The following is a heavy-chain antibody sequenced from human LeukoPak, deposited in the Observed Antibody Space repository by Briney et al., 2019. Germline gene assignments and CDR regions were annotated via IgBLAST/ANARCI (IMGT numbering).Heavy chain of an antibody. J-gene: IGHJ4*02. V-gene: IGHV4-30-4*01. D-gene: IGHD4-17*01. CDR2: IYYSGST. CDR1: GGSISSGDYY. Sequence: TSETLSLTCTVSGGSISSGDYYWSWLRQPPGKGLEWIGYIYYSGSTYYNPSLKSRVTISVDTSKNQFSLKLSSVTAADTAVYYCAREYGDATFDYWGQGTLVTVSS. CDR3: AREYGDATFDY.